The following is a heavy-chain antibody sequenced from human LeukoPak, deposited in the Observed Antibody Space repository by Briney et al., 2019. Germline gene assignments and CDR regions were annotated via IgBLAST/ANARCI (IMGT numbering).Heavy chain of an antibody. CDR2: IYPGDSDT. CDR1: GYIFTSYW. V-gene: IGHV5-51*01. J-gene: IGHJ4*02. D-gene: IGHD6-19*01. CDR3: ARPYSTGWYPFDY. Sequence: PGASLKISCKVSGYIFTSYWIGWVRQLPGKGLGWMGIIYPGDSDTRYSPSFQGQVTISADKSSSTTYLQWSTLKASDTAMYYCARPYSTGWYPFDYWGQGTLVTVSS.